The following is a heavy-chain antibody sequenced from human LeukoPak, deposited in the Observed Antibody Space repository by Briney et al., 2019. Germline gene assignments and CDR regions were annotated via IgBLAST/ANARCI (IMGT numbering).Heavy chain of an antibody. V-gene: IGHV3-30*18. CDR1: GFTFSSYG. CDR3: AKAPGTMGV. CDR2: ISYDGSNK. Sequence: GGSLRLSCAASGFTFSSYGMHWVRQAPGKGLEWVAVISYDGSNKYYADSVKGRFTISRDNSKNTLYLQMNSLRAEDTAVYYCAKAPGTMGVWGQGTTVTVSS. D-gene: IGHD1-14*01. J-gene: IGHJ6*02.